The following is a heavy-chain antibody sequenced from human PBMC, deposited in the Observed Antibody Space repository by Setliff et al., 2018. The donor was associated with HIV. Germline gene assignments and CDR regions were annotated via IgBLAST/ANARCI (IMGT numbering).Heavy chain of an antibody. CDR3: ARGGASSKYFDS. J-gene: IGHJ4*02. CDR1: GYAISSGYY. Sequence: PSETLSLTCAVSGYAISSGYYWGWIRRPPGKGLEWIGHIYTSGTTNYNPSLKSRVTISVDTSNNQFSVKLTSVTPADTALYYCARGGASSKYFDSWGQGTLVTVSS. D-gene: IGHD2-15*01. CDR2: IYTSGTT. V-gene: IGHV4-38-2*01.